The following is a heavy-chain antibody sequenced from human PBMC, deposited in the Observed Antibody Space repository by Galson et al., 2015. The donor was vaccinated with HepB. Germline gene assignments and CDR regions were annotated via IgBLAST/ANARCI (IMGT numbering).Heavy chain of an antibody. D-gene: IGHD3-16*01. CDR1: GFTFSSYA. CDR3: AKVGSTLGIRFHLDG. Sequence: SLRLSCAASGFTFSSYAMNWVRQAPGKGLEWVSAISGSGDTTYYSYSVKGRFSISRDSSKNTLYLQMNSLRAEDAAIYYCAKVGSTLGIRFHLDGWGQGTPVTVSS. CDR2: ISGSGDTT. V-gene: IGHV3-23*01. J-gene: IGHJ4*02.